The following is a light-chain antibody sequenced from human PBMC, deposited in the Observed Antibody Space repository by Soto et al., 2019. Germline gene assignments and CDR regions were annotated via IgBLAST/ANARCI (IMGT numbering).Light chain of an antibody. Sequence: DIQMTQSPSSLSAYVTDRVTITCRASQTVNSYLNWYQQKPGKAPKLLISAASTLQGGVPSRFSASGSGTEFTLTISSLRLEDFATYYCQQSFVSQYTFGQWNELEI. CDR1: QTVNSY. J-gene: IGKJ2*01. CDR2: AAS. CDR3: QQSFVSQYT. V-gene: IGKV1-39*01.